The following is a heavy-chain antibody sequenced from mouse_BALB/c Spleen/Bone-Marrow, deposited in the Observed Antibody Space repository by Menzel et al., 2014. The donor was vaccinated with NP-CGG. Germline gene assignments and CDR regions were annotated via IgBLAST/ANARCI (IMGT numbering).Heavy chain of an antibody. Sequence: LQESGPGLVAPSQRLSITCTVSGFSLTSYGIHWVRQPPGKVLEWLGVIWAGGSTNYNSALMSRMSISKDNSKCQVISKMNSLQTDYTAMYYYVRGSYYDGAMDYWGQGTSVTVSS. J-gene: IGHJ4*01. CDR1: GFSLTSYG. CDR2: IWAGGST. D-gene: IGHD1-1*01. CDR3: VRGSYYDGAMDY. V-gene: IGHV2-9*02.